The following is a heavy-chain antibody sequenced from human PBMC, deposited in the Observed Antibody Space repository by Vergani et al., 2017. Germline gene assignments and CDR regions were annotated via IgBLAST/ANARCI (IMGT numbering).Heavy chain of an antibody. Sequence: EGQLLESGGGLVQPEGSVRLSCAASGFSFPGYAMSWVRQAPGKGLEWVSSVSGSSATPYYADSVKGRFIISRDNSKNTLHLQMNSLRADDTAVYYCTKGSRGYTGYFFDYWGQGTLATVSS. CDR1: GFSFPGYA. CDR2: VSGSSATP. D-gene: IGHD5-12*01. J-gene: IGHJ4*02. V-gene: IGHV3-23*01. CDR3: TKGSRGYTGYFFDY.